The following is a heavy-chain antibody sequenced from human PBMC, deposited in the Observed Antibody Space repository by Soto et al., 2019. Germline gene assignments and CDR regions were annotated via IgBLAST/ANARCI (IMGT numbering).Heavy chain of an antibody. Sequence: QVQLVQSGAEVKKPGSSVKVSCKASGGTFSSYTISWVRQAPGQGLEWMGRIIPILGIANYAQKFQGRVTIIADKSTSTAYMELSSLRSDDTAVYYCARNVCSGGSCYYYGMDVWGQGTTVTVSS. J-gene: IGHJ6*02. CDR2: IIPILGIA. CDR3: ARNVCSGGSCYYYGMDV. D-gene: IGHD2-15*01. V-gene: IGHV1-69*02. CDR1: GGTFSSYT.